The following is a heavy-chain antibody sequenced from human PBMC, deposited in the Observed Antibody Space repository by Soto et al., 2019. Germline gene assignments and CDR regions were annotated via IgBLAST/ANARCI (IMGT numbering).Heavy chain of an antibody. J-gene: IGHJ4*02. Sequence: SETLSLTCAVYGGSFIGYYWSWIRQPPGKGLDWIGEINHGGSTNYNPSLKSRVTISIDTSKNQFSLKLSSVTAADTAVYYCASGGQTIIPKDWGQGTLVTVSS. CDR2: INHGGST. D-gene: IGHD5-12*01. CDR3: ASGGQTIIPKD. V-gene: IGHV4-34*01. CDR1: GGSFIGYY.